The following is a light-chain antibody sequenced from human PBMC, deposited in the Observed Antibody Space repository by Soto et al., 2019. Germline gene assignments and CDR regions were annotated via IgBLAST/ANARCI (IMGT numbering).Light chain of an antibody. CDR1: SSDVGTYDF. V-gene: IGLV2-11*01. J-gene: IGLJ3*02. CDR3: SAYTITKKGV. CDR2: DVS. Sequence: QSALTQPRSVSGSPGQSVTISCTGTSSDVGTYDFVSWYQQHPGKAPKLMIYDVSKRPSGVPDRFSGSKSGNTASLTISGLQADDEADYYCSAYTITKKGVFGGGTKLTVL.